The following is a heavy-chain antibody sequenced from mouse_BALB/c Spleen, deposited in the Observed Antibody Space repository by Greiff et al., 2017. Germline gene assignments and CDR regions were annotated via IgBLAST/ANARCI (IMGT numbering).Heavy chain of an antibody. J-gene: IGHJ3*01. CDR1: GFTFSSFG. D-gene: IGHD1-2*01. CDR2: ISSGSSTI. CDR3: ARKDYGYPFAY. Sequence: EVKVVESGGGLVQPGGSRKLSCAASGFTFSSFGMHWVRQAPEKGLEWVAYISSGSSTIYYADTVKGRFTISRDNPKNTLFLQMTSLRSEDTAMYYCARKDYGYPFAYWGQGTLVTVSA. V-gene: IGHV5-17*02.